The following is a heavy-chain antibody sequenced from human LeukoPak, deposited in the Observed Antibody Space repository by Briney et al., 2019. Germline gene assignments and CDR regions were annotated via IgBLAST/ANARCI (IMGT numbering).Heavy chain of an antibody. D-gene: IGHD3-3*01. V-gene: IGHV1-18*01. CDR3: ARVLRYDFWSAYYFDY. CDR2: ISTYNGNT. CDR1: GYTFNSYD. Sequence: ASVKVSCKASGYTFNSYDISWVRQAPGQGLEWMAWISTYNGNTNYAQKVQGRATMTADTSTSTAYMELRSLRSDDTAVYYCARVLRYDFWSAYYFDYWGQGTLVTISS. J-gene: IGHJ4*02.